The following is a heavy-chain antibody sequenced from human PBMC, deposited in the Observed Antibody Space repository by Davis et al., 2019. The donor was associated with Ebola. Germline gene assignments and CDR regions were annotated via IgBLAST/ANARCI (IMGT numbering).Heavy chain of an antibody. CDR1: GGSFSGYY. J-gene: IGHJ6*02. V-gene: IGHV4-34*09. D-gene: IGHD2-2*01. CDR2: IYYSGST. Sequence: MPSETLSLTCAVYGGSFSGYYWSWIRQPPGKGLEWIGYIYYSGSTYYNPSLKSRVTISVDTSKNQFSLKLSSVTAADTAVYYCARDLVLGYCSSTSCSSAYYGMDVWGRGTTVTVSS. CDR3: ARDLVLGYCSSTSCSSAYYGMDV.